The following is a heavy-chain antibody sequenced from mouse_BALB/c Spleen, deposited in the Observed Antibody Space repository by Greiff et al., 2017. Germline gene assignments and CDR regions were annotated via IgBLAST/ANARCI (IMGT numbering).Heavy chain of an antibody. V-gene: IGHV14-3*02. D-gene: IGHD2-10*02. CDR1: GFNIKDTY. CDR3: AIEYGNCEGYAMDY. CDR2: IDPANGNT. Sequence: EVQLQQSGAELVKPGASVKLSCTASGFNIKDTYMHWVKQRPEQGLEWIGRIDPANGNTKYDPKFQGKATITADTSSNTPYLQLSSLTSEDTAVYYCAIEYGNCEGYAMDYWGQGTSVTVSS. J-gene: IGHJ4*01.